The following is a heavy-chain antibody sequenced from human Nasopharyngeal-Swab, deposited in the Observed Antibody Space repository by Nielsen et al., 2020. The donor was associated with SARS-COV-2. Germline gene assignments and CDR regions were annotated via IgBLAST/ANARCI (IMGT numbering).Heavy chain of an antibody. D-gene: IGHD6-19*01. V-gene: IGHV3-30*04. CDR1: GFTFSSYV. CDR2: ISYDGSNK. J-gene: IGHJ2*01. CDR3: ARSSGGYWYFDL. Sequence: GGSLRLSCAASGFTFSSYVMHWVRQAPGKGLEWVAVISYDGSNKYYADSVKGRFTISRDNSKNTLYLQMNSLRAEDTAVYYCARSSGGYWYFDLWGRGTLVTVSS.